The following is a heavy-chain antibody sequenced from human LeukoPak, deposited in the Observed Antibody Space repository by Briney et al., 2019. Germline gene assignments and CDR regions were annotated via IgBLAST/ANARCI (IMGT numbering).Heavy chain of an antibody. Sequence: PGGSLRLSCAASGFTFSSYSMNWVHQAPGKGLEWVSYISRSSSTISYADSVKGRFTISRDNAKNSLYLQMNSLRDEDTAVYYCARDSASGSYRHAFDIWGQGTMVTVSS. CDR3: ARDSASGSYRHAFDI. CDR2: ISRSSSTI. J-gene: IGHJ3*02. CDR1: GFTFSSYS. V-gene: IGHV3-48*02. D-gene: IGHD1-26*01.